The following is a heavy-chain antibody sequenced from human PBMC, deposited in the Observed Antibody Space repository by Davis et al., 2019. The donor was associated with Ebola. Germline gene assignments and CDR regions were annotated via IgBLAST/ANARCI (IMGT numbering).Heavy chain of an antibody. V-gene: IGHV3-23*01. CDR3: ARDTWVSHYGMDV. J-gene: IGHJ6*02. CDR1: GSTFSTYA. D-gene: IGHD6-13*01. Sequence: GGSLRLSCATSGSTFSTYAMSWVRRAPGKGLDWVSAISGSNSGTYYADSVKGRFTISRDDSRKTLYLQMNSLRAEDTAVYYCARDTWVSHYGMDVWGQGTTVTVSS. CDR2: ISGSNSGT.